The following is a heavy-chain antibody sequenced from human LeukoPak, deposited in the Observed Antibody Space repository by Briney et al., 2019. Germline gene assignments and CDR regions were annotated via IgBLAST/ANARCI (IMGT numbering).Heavy chain of an antibody. V-gene: IGHV3-7*05. Sequence: GGSLRLSCAASGFTFSSYWMSWVRQAPGKGLEWVANIKEDGSDKYYVDSVKGRFTISRDNAKNSLYLQMNSLRAEDTALYYCARDPTYVWGSYRPYYFDYWGQGTLVTVSS. D-gene: IGHD3-16*02. CDR1: GFTFSSYW. CDR3: ARDPTYVWGSYRPYYFDY. CDR2: IKEDGSDK. J-gene: IGHJ4*02.